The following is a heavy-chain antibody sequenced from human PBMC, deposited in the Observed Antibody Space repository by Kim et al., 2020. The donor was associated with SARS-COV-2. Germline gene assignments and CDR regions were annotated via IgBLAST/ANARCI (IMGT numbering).Heavy chain of an antibody. J-gene: IGHJ3*02. Sequence: GGSLRLSCAASGFSSSDYWMHWVRQAPGKGLVWVSRINPDRSVTNYAESVQGRFTISRDNAKNTLYLQMNSLRAEDTAVYYCARRYFYASGSYYAFDIWGQGTMVTVSS. CDR2: INPDRSVT. D-gene: IGHD3-10*01. CDR3: ARRYFYASGSYYAFDI. CDR1: GFSSSDYW. V-gene: IGHV3-74*01.